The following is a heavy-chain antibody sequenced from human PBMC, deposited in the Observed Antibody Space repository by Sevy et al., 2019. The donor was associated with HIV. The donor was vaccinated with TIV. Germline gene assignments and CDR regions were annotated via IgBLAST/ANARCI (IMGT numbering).Heavy chain of an antibody. D-gene: IGHD6-13*01. Sequence: GGSLRLSCAASNLTFEDYAMHWVRRAPGMGLEWVSGISWNGADIGFAASVKGRFTISRDNAKSSVYLQINSLTPEDTGVYYCAKGQQLITQSGSYFYYGMNVWGQGTTVTVSS. CDR3: AKGQQLITQSGSYFYYGMNV. CDR2: ISWNGADI. V-gene: IGHV3-9*01. J-gene: IGHJ6*02. CDR1: NLTFEDYA.